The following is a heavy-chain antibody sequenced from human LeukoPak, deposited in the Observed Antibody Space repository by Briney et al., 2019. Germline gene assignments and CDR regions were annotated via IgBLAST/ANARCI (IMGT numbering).Heavy chain of an antibody. V-gene: IGHV3-21*01. CDR3: ARDPLPITMIVVVNYFDY. CDR2: ISSSSSYI. J-gene: IGHJ4*02. Sequence: GGSLRLSCAASGFTFSSYSMNWVRQAPGKGLEWVSSISSSSSYIYYADSVRGRFTSSRDNAKSSLYLQMNSLRAEDTAVYYCARDPLPITMIVVVNYFDYWGQGTLVTVSS. CDR1: GFTFSSYS. D-gene: IGHD3-22*01.